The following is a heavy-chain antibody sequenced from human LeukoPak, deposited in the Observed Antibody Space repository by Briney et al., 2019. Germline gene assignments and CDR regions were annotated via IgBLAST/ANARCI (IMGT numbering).Heavy chain of an antibody. D-gene: IGHD3-9*01. CDR2: IYSGGST. CDR1: GFTVSSNY. V-gene: IGHV3-53*01. J-gene: IGHJ4*02. Sequence: PGGSLRLSRAASGFTVSSNYMSWVRQAPGKGLEWVSVIYSGGSTYYADSVKGRFTISRDNSKNTLYLQMNSLRAEDTAVYYCARAQDPYYDILTGFDYWGQGTLVTVSS. CDR3: ARAQDPYYDILTGFDY.